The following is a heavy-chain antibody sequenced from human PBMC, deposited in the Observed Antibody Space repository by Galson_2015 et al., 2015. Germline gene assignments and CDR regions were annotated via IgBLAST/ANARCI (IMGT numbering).Heavy chain of an antibody. Sequence: SETLSLTCTVFGGSISSSSHYWGWIRQPPGKGLEWIGSICYSGSTYYNPSLKSRITISVDTSKNQFSLKLSSVSAADTAVYYCARHDRYCSGSGICNPMAFDLWGRGTLVTVSS. D-gene: IGHD2-15*01. V-gene: IGHV4-39*01. CDR1: GGSISSSSHY. J-gene: IGHJ2*01. CDR2: ICYSGST. CDR3: ARHDRYCSGSGICNPMAFDL.